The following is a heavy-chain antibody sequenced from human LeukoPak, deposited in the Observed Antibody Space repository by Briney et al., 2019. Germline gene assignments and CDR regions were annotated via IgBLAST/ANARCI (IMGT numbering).Heavy chain of an antibody. Sequence: GGSLRLSCAASGFTFSSYSMNWVRQAPGKGLEWVSSISSSSSYIYYADSVKGRFTISRDNAKNSLYLQMDSLRAEDTAVYYCARQGSGWNFDYWGQGTLVTVSS. V-gene: IGHV3-21*01. CDR2: ISSSSSYI. CDR3: ARQGSGWNFDY. J-gene: IGHJ4*02. CDR1: GFTFSSYS. D-gene: IGHD6-19*01.